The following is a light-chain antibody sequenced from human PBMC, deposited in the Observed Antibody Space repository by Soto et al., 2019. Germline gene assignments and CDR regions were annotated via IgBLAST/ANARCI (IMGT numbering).Light chain of an antibody. CDR1: ENINNY. Sequence: EIVLTQYPATVTVSPGERVTRSCSASENINNYLAWYQQRPGQAPRLLIYEASSRATGVPARFIGSGSGTDLTLTISSLEPEDFAIYYCQKRGHWPHFGQGTRLEI. V-gene: IGKV3-11*01. CDR2: EAS. J-gene: IGKJ5*01. CDR3: QKRGHWPH.